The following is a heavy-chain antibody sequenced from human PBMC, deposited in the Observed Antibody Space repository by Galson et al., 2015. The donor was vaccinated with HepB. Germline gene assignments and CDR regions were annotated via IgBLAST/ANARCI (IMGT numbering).Heavy chain of an antibody. V-gene: IGHV3-23*01. D-gene: IGHD2-15*01. CDR3: AKDRWFDY. CDR2: ISGNGIST. J-gene: IGHJ4*02. Sequence: SLRLSCAASGFTFSDYVMSWVRQAPGKGLEWVSFISGNGISTYYADSMKGRFTISRDNSKNTLLLQVNSLRPEDTAIYYCAKDRWFDYWGQGTLVTVSS. CDR1: GFTFSDYV.